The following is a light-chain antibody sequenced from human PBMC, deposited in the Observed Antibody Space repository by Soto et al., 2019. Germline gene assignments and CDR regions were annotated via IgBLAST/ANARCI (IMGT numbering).Light chain of an antibody. CDR1: QDISNF. V-gene: IGKV1-5*01. CDR3: QQYNDYAWT. Sequence: DIQMTQSPSSLSASVGDRVAITCQASQDISNFLNWYQQKPGKAPKLLIYDASSLESGVPSRFSGSGSGTEFTLTISSLQPDDFGNYYCQQYNDYAWTFGQGTKVDIK. CDR2: DAS. J-gene: IGKJ1*01.